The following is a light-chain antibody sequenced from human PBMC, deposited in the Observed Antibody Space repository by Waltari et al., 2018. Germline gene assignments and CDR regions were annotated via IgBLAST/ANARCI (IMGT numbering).Light chain of an antibody. J-gene: IGLJ2*01. CDR3: ASWDDSVNGVV. CDR1: SSNVGNNK. Sequence: QSVLTQPSSASGTPGQTVTIACSGRSSNVGNNKENRYQQFPRTAPKVVICGNDPRPSGVPDRFVGSRSGTSASLAISRLEVEDEAVYYCASWDDSVNGVVFGGGTKLTV. V-gene: IGLV1-44*01. CDR2: GND.